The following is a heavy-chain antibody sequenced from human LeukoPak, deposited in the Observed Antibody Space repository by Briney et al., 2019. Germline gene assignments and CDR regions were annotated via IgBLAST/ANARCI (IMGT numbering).Heavy chain of an antibody. D-gene: IGHD5-18*01. Sequence: SETLSLTCTVSGGSISSYDWSWLRQPPGKGLEWIGEINHSGSTNYNPSLKSRVTISVDTSKNQFSLKLSSVTAADTAVYYCARKGYSYGRRVFDYWGQGTLVTVSS. V-gene: IGHV4-34*01. CDR1: GGSISSYD. J-gene: IGHJ4*02. CDR3: ARKGYSYGRRVFDY. CDR2: INHSGST.